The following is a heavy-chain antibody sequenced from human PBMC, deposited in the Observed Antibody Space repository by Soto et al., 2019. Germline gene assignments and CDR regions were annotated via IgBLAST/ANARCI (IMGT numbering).Heavy chain of an antibody. D-gene: IGHD3-16*01. CDR2: INPNSGGT. V-gene: IGHV1-2*04. Sequence: ASVKVSCKASGYTFTGYYMHWVRQAPGQGLEWMGWINPNSGGTNYAQKFQGWVTMTRDTSISTAYMELSRLRSDDTAVYYCARGADDYIWGSYYSGAFDIWGQGTMVTVSS. CDR1: GYTFTGYY. J-gene: IGHJ3*02. CDR3: ARGADDYIWGSYYSGAFDI.